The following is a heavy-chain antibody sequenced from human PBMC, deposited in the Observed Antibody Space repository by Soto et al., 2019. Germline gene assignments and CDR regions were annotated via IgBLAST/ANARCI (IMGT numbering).Heavy chain of an antibody. J-gene: IGHJ4*02. D-gene: IGHD3-16*01. CDR1: GYDFSTNW. CDR3: ARLPRDCNKTSCYYAYH. Sequence: PGESRKIACRGSGYDFSTNWFGWVRQLPGRGLECVGIMYPGDSDTRLNPSLQGHVTLSDDVTVSTAFLQWRRLKTSDSGMYFCARLPRDCNKTSCYYAYHGGQGTPVTVSP. V-gene: IGHV5-51*01. CDR2: MYPGDSDT.